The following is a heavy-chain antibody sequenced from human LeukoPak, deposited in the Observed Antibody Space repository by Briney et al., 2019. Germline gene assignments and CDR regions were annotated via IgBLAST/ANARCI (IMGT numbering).Heavy chain of an antibody. Sequence: ASVKVSCKASGYTFTGYYMHWVRQAPGQGLEWMGWINPNSGGTNYAQKFQGRVTMTRDTSISTAYMELSRLRSDDTAVYYCARGGTRSPTTVTTPVQTLGYWGQGTLVTVSS. CDR3: ARGGTRSPTTVTTPVQTLGY. J-gene: IGHJ4*02. CDR2: INPNSGGT. V-gene: IGHV1-2*02. CDR1: GYTFTGYY. D-gene: IGHD4-17*01.